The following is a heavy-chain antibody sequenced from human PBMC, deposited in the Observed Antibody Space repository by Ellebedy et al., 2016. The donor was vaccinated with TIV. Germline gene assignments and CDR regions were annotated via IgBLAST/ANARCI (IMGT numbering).Heavy chain of an antibody. V-gene: IGHV4-39*01. D-gene: IGHD6-13*01. CDR1: GGSISSSSYY. Sequence: MPSETLSLTCTVSGGSISSSSYYWGWIRQPPGKGLAWIGSIYYNGSTYYHPSPKSRFTISVDTSKNQFSLKLSSVTAAATAVYYCARHQKGSSWYGCWFDPWGQGNLVTVSS. CDR2: IYYNGST. CDR3: ARHQKGSSWYGCWFDP. J-gene: IGHJ5*02.